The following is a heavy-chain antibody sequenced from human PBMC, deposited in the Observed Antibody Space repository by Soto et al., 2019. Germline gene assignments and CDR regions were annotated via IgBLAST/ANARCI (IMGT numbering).Heavy chain of an antibody. CDR3: ARRVATSNEVVISWFDP. CDR1: GYSFTSYW. Sequence: PGESLKISCKGSGYSFTSYWIGWVRQMPGKGLEWMGIIYPGDSDTRYSPSFQGQVTISADKSISTAYLQWSSLKASDTAIYYCARRVATSNEVVISWFDPWGQGTLVTVSS. CDR2: IYPGDSDT. D-gene: IGHD5-12*01. V-gene: IGHV5-51*01. J-gene: IGHJ5*02.